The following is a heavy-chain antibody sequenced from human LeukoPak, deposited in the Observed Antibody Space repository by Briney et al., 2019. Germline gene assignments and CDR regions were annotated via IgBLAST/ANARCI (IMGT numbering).Heavy chain of an antibody. CDR2: MSYDGGHK. CDR3: AKGQLVDYGMDV. CDR1: GFTFSSYA. D-gene: IGHD6-6*01. V-gene: IGHV3-30*18. J-gene: IGHJ6*02. Sequence: PGGSLRLSCAASGFTFSSYAMHWVRQPPGEGLEWVAVMSYDGGHKYYADSVKGRFTISRDNSKNTPYLQMNSLRPEDTALYYCAKGQLVDYGMDVWGHGTTVTVSS.